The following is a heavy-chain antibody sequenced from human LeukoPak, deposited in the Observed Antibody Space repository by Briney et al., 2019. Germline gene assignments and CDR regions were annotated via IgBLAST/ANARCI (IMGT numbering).Heavy chain of an antibody. J-gene: IGHJ4*02. CDR1: GFTFSSYS. CDR3: AKDRAGIRYFDY. V-gene: IGHV3-23*01. Sequence: GGSLRLSCAASGFTFSSYSMNWVRRAPGKGLEWVSAISGSGGSTYYADSVKGRFTISRDNSKNTLYLQMNSLRAEDTAVYYCAKDRAGIRYFDYWGQGTLVTVSS. D-gene: IGHD1-1*01. CDR2: ISGSGGST.